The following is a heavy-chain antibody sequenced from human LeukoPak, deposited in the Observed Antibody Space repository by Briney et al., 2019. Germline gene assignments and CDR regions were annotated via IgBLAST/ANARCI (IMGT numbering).Heavy chain of an antibody. Sequence: PGGSLRLSCAASGFTFSSYSMNWVRQAPGKGLEWVSSISSSSSYIYYADSVKGRFTISRDNAKNSLYLQMNSLRAEDTAVYYCARGGLTGYSSGWYNFDYWGQGTLVTVSS. CDR2: ISSSSSYI. V-gene: IGHV3-21*01. D-gene: IGHD6-19*01. CDR1: GFTFSSYS. CDR3: ARGGLTGYSSGWYNFDY. J-gene: IGHJ4*02.